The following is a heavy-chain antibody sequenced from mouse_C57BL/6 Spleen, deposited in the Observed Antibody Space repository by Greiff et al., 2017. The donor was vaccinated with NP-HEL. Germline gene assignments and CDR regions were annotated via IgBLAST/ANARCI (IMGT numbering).Heavy chain of an antibody. D-gene: IGHD4-1*01. V-gene: IGHV2-4*01. CDR2: IWSGGST. Sequence: VQRVESGPGLVQPSQSLSITCTVSGFSLTSYGVHWVRQPPGKGLEWLGVIWSGGSTDYNAAFISRLSISKDNSKSQVFFKMNSLQADDTAIYYCAQTGTGYAMDYWGQGTSVTVSS. CDR3: AQTGTGYAMDY. CDR1: GFSLTSYG. J-gene: IGHJ4*01.